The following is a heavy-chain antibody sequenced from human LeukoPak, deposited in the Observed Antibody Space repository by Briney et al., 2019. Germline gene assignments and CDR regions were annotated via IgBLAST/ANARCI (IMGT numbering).Heavy chain of an antibody. CDR1: GFTFSSYG. V-gene: IGHV3-33*01. D-gene: IGHD4-23*01. CDR2: IWYDGSNK. J-gene: IGHJ4*02. CDR3: AREVGYGGKLPDY. Sequence: GSLRLSCAASGFTFSSYGMHWVRQAPGKGLEWVAVIWYDGSNKYYADSVKGRFTISRDNSKNTLYLQMNSLRAEDTAVYYCAREVGYGGKLPDYWGQGTLVTVSS.